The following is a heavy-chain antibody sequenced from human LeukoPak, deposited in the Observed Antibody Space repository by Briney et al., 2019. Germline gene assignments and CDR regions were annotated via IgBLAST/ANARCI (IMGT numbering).Heavy chain of an antibody. CDR3: ARLAYYSKSFDY. Sequence: GASVKVSCKASGYTFTSYDINWVRQATGQGLEWMGWMNPNSGNTGYAQKFQGRVTMTRNTSISTAYMELSSLRSEDTAVYFCARLAYYSKSFDYWGQGTLVTVFS. V-gene: IGHV1-8*01. J-gene: IGHJ4*02. CDR1: GYTFTSYD. D-gene: IGHD3-10*01. CDR2: MNPNSGNT.